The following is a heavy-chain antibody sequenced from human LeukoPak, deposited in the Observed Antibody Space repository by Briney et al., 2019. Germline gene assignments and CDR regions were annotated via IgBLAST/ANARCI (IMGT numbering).Heavy chain of an antibody. J-gene: IGHJ4*02. CDR2: FSSDGRST. D-gene: IGHD6-19*01. CDR3: AKDVAVAGTAIFDY. Sequence: GGSLRLSCAASGFTFSTFNMHWVRQAPGKGLEWVAVFSSDGRSTFYAENVQGRFTLSRDNSKNTLYLQMNSLRAEDTAVYYCAKDVAVAGTAIFDYWGQGTLVTVSS. CDR1: GFTFSTFN. V-gene: IGHV3-30*18.